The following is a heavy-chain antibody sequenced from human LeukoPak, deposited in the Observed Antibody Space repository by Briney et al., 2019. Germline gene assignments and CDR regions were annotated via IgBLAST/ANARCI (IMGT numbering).Heavy chain of an antibody. CDR3: ARDGNRDGDMDV. D-gene: IGHD1-1*01. CDR2: ISSSSSLI. CDR1: GFTFVSYN. J-gene: IGHJ6*03. Sequence: GRSLRLSCAASGFTFVSYNMNWVRQAPGKGLEWVAYISSSSSLIYYAGSVKGRFTVSRDSAKRSLYLQMNSLRAEDTAVYYCARDGNRDGDMDVWGKGTTVTVSS. V-gene: IGHV3-48*01.